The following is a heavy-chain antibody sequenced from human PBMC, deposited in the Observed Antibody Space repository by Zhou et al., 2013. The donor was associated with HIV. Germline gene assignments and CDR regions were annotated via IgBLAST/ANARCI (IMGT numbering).Heavy chain of an antibody. CDR2: IIPIFGTA. Sequence: QVQLVQSGAEVKKPGSSVKVSCKASGGTFSSYAISWVRQAPGQGLEWMGGIIPIFGTANYAQKFQGRVTITTDESTSTAYMELSSLRSEDTAVYYCARDKAGSTSCYGCAAFDIWGQGTMVTVSS. V-gene: IGHV1-69*05. D-gene: IGHD2-2*01. CDR1: GGTFSSYA. J-gene: IGHJ3*02. CDR3: ARDKAGSTSCYGCAAFDI.